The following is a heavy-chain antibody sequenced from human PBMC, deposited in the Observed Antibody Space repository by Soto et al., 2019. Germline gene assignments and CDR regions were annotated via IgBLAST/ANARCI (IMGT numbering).Heavy chain of an antibody. CDR2: INPSDGST. CDR3: ARIMAAQTSSPYYFDY. D-gene: IGHD6-6*01. J-gene: IGHJ4*02. Sequence: GLVKVSCKASGYTFTNYYIHWVRQAPGQGLEWMGIINPSDGSTTYAQRFQGRVTMTRDTSTSTVYMELNSLRSEDTALFYCARIMAAQTSSPYYFDYWGQGTLVTVSS. V-gene: IGHV1-46*01. CDR1: GYTFTNYY.